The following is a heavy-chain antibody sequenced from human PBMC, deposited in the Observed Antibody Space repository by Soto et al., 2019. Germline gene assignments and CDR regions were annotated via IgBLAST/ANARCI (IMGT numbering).Heavy chain of an antibody. V-gene: IGHV1-69*06. D-gene: IGHD6-19*01. Sequence: QVQLVQSGAEVKKPGSSVKVSCKASGGSFSSYAISWVRQAPVQRLEWMGGIIPIFGTATYAQKFQGRVTIIADKSTSTAYMELSSLRSEDTGVYYCARAGTVAGNHAFDIWGQGTLVNVSS. CDR1: GGSFSSYA. J-gene: IGHJ3*02. CDR2: IIPIFGTA. CDR3: ARAGTVAGNHAFDI.